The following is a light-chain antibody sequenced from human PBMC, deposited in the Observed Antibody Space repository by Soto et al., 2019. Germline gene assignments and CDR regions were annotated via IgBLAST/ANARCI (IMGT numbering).Light chain of an antibody. CDR2: KIS. CDR1: QSLVHSDGNTF. V-gene: IGKV2-30*02. J-gene: IGKJ2*01. CDR3: MQGTHWPPT. Sequence: DVVLTQSPRSLPVTLGQPASISCRSSQSLVHSDGNTFLNWFQQRPGQSPRRLIHKISDRDSGVPDRFSGGGSGTDFTLRISRVEAEDIGVYYCMQGTHWPPTFGQGTKLEIK.